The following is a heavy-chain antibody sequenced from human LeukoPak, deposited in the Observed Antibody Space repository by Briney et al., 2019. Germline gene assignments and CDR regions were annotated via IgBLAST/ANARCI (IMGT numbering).Heavy chain of an antibody. V-gene: IGHV3-21*01. D-gene: IGHD3-22*01. Sequence: GGSLRLSCAAAGFTFSSFSMNWVRQAPGRGLEWVSSISGDSIYIYYADSVKGRFTISRDNAKNSLYLQMNSLRAEDTAVYYCARDRVYYDSSAPDYWGQGTLVTVSS. CDR1: GFTFSSFS. J-gene: IGHJ4*02. CDR3: ARDRVYYDSSAPDY. CDR2: ISGDSIYI.